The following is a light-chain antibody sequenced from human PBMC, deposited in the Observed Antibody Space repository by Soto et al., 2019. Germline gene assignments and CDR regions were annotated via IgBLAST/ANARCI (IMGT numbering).Light chain of an antibody. J-gene: IGLJ2*01. V-gene: IGLV2-23*01. CDR3: CSYAGSSTYAV. Sequence: QSVLTQPASVSGSPGQSNTISCDGTSSNVDSYNLVSWYQQYPGKAPKLMIYEDSKRPSGVSNRFSGSKSGNTASLTISGLQAEDEADYYCCSYAGSSTYAVFGGGTKLTVL. CDR1: SSNVDSYNL. CDR2: EDS.